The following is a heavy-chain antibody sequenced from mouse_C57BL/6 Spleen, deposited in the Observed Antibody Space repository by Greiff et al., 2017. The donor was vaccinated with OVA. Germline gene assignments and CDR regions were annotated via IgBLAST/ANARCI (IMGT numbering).Heavy chain of an antibody. Sequence: VQLQQPGAELVRPGSSVKLSCKASGYTFPSSWMHWVKQRPIQGLEWIGNIDPSDSETHYNQKFKDKATLTVDKSSSTAYIQLISLTSDDSAVYFCARSDECYCSSPLFDCWGQGTTLTVSS. J-gene: IGHJ2*01. CDR1: GYTFPSSW. V-gene: IGHV1-52*01. CDR3: ARSDECYCSSPLFDC. CDR2: IDPSDSET. D-gene: IGHD1-1*01.